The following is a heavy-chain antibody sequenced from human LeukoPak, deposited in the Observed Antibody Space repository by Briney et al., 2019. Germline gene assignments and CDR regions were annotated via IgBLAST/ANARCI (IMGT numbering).Heavy chain of an antibody. CDR3: AKETYEGGPFEG. CDR1: GFTFSSYC. D-gene: IGHD3-16*01. Sequence: PGGSLRLSCAASGFTFSSYCMSWVRQAPGKGLEWVSAISCSGCSTYYADSVKVRFTISRDNSKNTLYLQMNSLRAEDTHVYYCAKETYEGGPFEGWGQGTVVTVSS. V-gene: IGHV3-23*01. CDR2: ISCSGCST. J-gene: IGHJ4*02.